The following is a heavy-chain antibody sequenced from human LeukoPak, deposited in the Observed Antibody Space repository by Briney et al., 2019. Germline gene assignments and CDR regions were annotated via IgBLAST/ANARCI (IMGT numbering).Heavy chain of an antibody. Sequence: ASVKVSCKASGGTFSSYAISWVRQAPGQGLEWMGGIIPIFGTANYAQKFQGRVTITADESTSTAYMELSSLRSEDTAMYYCARRAGAYSHPYDYWGQGTLVTVSS. V-gene: IGHV1-69*13. CDR1: GGTFSSYA. CDR3: ARRAGAYSHPYDY. J-gene: IGHJ4*02. CDR2: IIPIFGTA. D-gene: IGHD4/OR15-4a*01.